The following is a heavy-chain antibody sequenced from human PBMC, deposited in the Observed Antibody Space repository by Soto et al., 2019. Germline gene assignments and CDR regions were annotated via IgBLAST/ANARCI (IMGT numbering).Heavy chain of an antibody. V-gene: IGHV4-31*03. Sequence: KPSETLSLTCTVSGGSISSGGYYWSWIRQHPGKGLEWIGYIYYSGSTYYNPSLKSRVTISVDTSKNQFSLKLSSVTAADTAVYYCARAIVVPAAIADYYYYGMDVWGQGTTVTVSS. J-gene: IGHJ6*02. D-gene: IGHD2-2*01. CDR1: GGSISSGGYY. CDR3: ARAIVVPAAIADYYYYGMDV. CDR2: IYYSGST.